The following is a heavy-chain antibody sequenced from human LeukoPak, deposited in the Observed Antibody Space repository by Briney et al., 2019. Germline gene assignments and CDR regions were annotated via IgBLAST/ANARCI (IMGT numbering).Heavy chain of an antibody. D-gene: IGHD5-18*01. CDR2: ISGSGGST. CDR3: AKSEGYNYGFPLDY. Sequence: GGSLRLSCAASGFTFNNYAMNWVRQAPGKGLEWVSSISGSGGSTYYADSVKGRFTISRDNPRNTLYVQMNSLRAEDTAIYYCAKSEGYNYGFPLDYWGQGTLVTVSS. V-gene: IGHV3-23*01. CDR1: GFTFNNYA. J-gene: IGHJ4*02.